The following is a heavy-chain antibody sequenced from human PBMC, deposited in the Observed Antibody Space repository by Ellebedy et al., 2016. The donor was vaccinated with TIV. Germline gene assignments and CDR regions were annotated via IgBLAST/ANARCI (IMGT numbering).Heavy chain of an antibody. CDR2: IYPGDSDT. V-gene: IGHV5-51*01. J-gene: IGHJ3*01. D-gene: IGHD6-6*01. CDR1: GYTFSRYW. Sequence: GESLKISXKGSGYTFSRYWIAWVRQMPGRGLERMGIIYPGDSDTRYRPSFRGQVTISVDKSTSTAYLQWRRLKASDTAMYFCARMSSIDGFDVWGQGTMVTVSS. CDR3: ARMSSIDGFDV.